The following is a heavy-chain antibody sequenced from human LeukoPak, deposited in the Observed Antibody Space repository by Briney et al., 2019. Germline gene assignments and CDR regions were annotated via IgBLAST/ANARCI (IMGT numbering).Heavy chain of an antibody. CDR1: GGSFSGYY. Sequence: SETLSLTCAVYGGSFSGYYWSWIRQPPGKGLEWIGEINHSGSTNYSPSLKSRVTISVDTSKNQFSLKLSSVTAADTAVYYCARSISYVRAFDYWGQGTLVTVSS. J-gene: IGHJ4*02. CDR3: ARSISYVRAFDY. V-gene: IGHV4-34*01. CDR2: INHSGST. D-gene: IGHD3-16*01.